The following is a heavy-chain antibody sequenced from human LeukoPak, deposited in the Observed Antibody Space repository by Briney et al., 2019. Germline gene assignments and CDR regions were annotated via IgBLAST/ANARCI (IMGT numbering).Heavy chain of an antibody. CDR1: GFTFSSYS. D-gene: IGHD2-2*01. CDR2: ISSSSSYI. CDR3: AKAPPYCSSTSCLRFDY. V-gene: IGHV3-21*04. J-gene: IGHJ4*02. Sequence: GGSLRLSCAASGFTFSSYSMNWVRQAPGKGLEWVSSISSSSSYIYYADSVKGRFTISRDNSKNTLYLQMNSLRAEDTAVYYCAKAPPYCSSTSCLRFDYWGQGTLVTVSS.